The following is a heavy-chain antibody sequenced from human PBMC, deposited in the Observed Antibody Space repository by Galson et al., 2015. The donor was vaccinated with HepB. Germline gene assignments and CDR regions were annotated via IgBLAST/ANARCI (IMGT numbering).Heavy chain of an antibody. Sequence: SLRLSCAASGFSISGYSMSWVRQAPGKGLEWLSYISGHRNTIYYTDAVKGRFTISRDNAKNSLFLHMNSLRPEDTALYYCVKGGGYSAIRGRGGFDSWGQGALVTVSS. D-gene: IGHD5-12*01. CDR2: ISGHRNTI. CDR1: GFSISGYS. CDR3: VKGGGYSAIRGRGGFDS. J-gene: IGHJ4*02. V-gene: IGHV3-48*04.